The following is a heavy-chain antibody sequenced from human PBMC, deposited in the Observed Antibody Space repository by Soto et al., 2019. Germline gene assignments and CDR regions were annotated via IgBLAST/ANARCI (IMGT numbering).Heavy chain of an antibody. CDR3: ARAGCDGGSCYTLVGLRYGMDV. J-gene: IGHJ6*02. CDR1: GYTFTSYA. D-gene: IGHD2-15*01. V-gene: IGHV1-3*01. CDR2: INAGNGNT. Sequence: ASVKVSCKASGYTFTSYAMHWVRQAPGQRLEWMGWINAGNGNTKYSQKFQGRVTITRDTSASTAYMELRSLRSDDTAVYYCARAGCDGGSCYTLVGLRYGMDVWGQGTTVTVSS.